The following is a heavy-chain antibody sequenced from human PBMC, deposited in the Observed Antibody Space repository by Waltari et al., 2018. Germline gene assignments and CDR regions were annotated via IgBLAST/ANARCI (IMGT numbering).Heavy chain of an antibody. CDR2: IYYSGST. Sequence: QLQLQESGPGLVKPSETLSLTCTVSGGSISSSSYYWGWIRQPPGKGLEWIGSIYYSGSTHYNPSLKSRVTISVDTSKNQFSLKLSSVTAADTAVYYCARDELLKVGATWGVFDYWGQGTLVTVSS. CDR3: ARDELLKVGATWGVFDY. CDR1: GGSISSSSYY. V-gene: IGHV4-39*07. D-gene: IGHD1-26*01. J-gene: IGHJ4*02.